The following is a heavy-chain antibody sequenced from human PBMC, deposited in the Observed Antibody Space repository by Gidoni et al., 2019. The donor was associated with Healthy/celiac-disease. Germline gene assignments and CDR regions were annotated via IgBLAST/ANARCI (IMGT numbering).Heavy chain of an antibody. V-gene: IGHV1-58*01. CDR2: IVVGSGNT. J-gene: IGHJ6*02. D-gene: IGHD2-15*01. CDR1: GFTFTSSA. Sequence: QMQLVQSGPEVKKPGTSVKVSCKASGFTFTSSAVQWVRQARGQRLEWIGWIVVGSGNTNYAQKFQERVTITRDMSTSTAYMELSSLRSEDTAVYYCAAAEGAVVAAKWGMDVWGQGTTVTVSS. CDR3: AAAEGAVVAAKWGMDV.